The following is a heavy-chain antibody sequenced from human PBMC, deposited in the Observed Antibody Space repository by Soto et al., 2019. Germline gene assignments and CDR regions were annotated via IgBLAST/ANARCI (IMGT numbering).Heavy chain of an antibody. CDR2: IAFSDTSI. J-gene: IGHJ4*02. D-gene: IGHD2-2*01. Sequence: GGSLRLSCAASGFTFSDYYMSWIRQAPGKGLEWVSYIAFSDTSIYYADSVKGRFTISRDNAKNSLYLQMNSLRDEETAMYYCARGNALFDYWGQGALVTVSS. CDR1: GFTFSDYY. V-gene: IGHV3-11*01. CDR3: ARGNALFDY.